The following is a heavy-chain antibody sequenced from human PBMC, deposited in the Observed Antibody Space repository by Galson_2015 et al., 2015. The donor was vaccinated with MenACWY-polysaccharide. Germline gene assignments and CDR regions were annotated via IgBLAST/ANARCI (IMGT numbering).Heavy chain of an antibody. D-gene: IGHD6-13*01. V-gene: IGHV3-30*02. CDR2: IRNDEISK. J-gene: IGHJ4*02. CDR1: GFNFRGNG. Sequence: LRLSCAASGFNFRGNGLHWVRQAPGKGLEWVALIRNDEISKHYIDAVKGRFTISRDNSKNTLYLQMNSLRPEDTAIYYCARNPSRLDIAAASNWGQGALVTVSS. CDR3: ARNPSRLDIAAASN.